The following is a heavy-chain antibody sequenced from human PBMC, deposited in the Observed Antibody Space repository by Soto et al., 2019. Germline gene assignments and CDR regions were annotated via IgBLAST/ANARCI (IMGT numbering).Heavy chain of an antibody. CDR2: IIPIFGTA. Sequence: QVQLVQSGAEVKKPGSSVKVSCKASGGTFSSYAISWVRQAPGQGLEWMGGIIPIFGTANYAQKLQGRVTITADESTSTAYMELSRLRSEDTAGYYCARAIFGVVHYYYYGMDVWGQGTTVTVSS. V-gene: IGHV1-69*01. CDR1: GGTFSSYA. CDR3: ARAIFGVVHYYYYGMDV. D-gene: IGHD3-3*01. J-gene: IGHJ6*02.